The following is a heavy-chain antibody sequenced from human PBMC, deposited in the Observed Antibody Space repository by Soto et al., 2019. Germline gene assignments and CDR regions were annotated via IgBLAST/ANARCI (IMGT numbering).Heavy chain of an antibody. Sequence: EVVLHESGGGFVQPGGSLRLYCAASGFTVSNNYMAWVRQAPGKGLEWVSVIQGGGSISYAESVRDRFTISRDSSKNMVFIEINNLRPEDTAVYFSASGEGSGSNALGYWGQGSQVTLSS. CDR2: IQGGGSI. J-gene: IGHJ4*02. CDR1: GFTVSNNY. CDR3: ASGEGSGSNALGY. D-gene: IGHD3-10*01. V-gene: IGHV3-66*01.